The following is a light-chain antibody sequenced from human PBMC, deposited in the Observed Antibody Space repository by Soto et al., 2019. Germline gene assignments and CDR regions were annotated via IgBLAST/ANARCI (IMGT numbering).Light chain of an antibody. CDR1: SSNIGSNT. J-gene: IGLJ1*01. V-gene: IGLV1-44*01. CDR3: AAWDDSLNGSYV. Sequence: VLTQPPSASGTPGQRVTISCSGSSSNIGSNTVNWYQQLPGTAPKLLIYSNNQRPSGVPDRFSGSKSGTSASLAISGLQSEDEADYYCAAWDDSLNGSYVFGTGTQLTVL. CDR2: SNN.